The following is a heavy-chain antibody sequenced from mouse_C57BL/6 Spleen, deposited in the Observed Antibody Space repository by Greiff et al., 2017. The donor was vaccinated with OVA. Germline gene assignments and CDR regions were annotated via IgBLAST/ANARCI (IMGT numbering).Heavy chain of an antibody. CDR1: GYTFTDYE. CDR3: TRKGWDGGAWFAY. Sequence: SGAELVRPGASVTLSCKASGYTFTDYEMHWVKQTPVHGLEWIGAIDPETGGTAYNQKFKGKAILTADKSSSTAYMELRSLTSEDSAVYYCTRKGWDGGAWFAYWGQGTLVTVSA. D-gene: IGHD4-1*01. J-gene: IGHJ3*01. CDR2: IDPETGGT. V-gene: IGHV1-15*01.